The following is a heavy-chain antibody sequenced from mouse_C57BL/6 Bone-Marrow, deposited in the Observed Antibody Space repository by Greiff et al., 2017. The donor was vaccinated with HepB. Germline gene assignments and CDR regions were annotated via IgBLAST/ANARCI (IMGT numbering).Heavy chain of an antibody. J-gene: IGHJ2*01. Sequence: DVQLQESGPELVKPGASVKISCKASGYSFTGYYMNWVKQSPEKSLEWIGEINPSTGGTTYNQKFKAKATLTVDKSSSTAYMQLKSLTSEDSAVYYCASWCAFDYWGQGTTLTVAS. CDR3: ASWCAFDY. CDR1: GYSFTGYY. CDR2: INPSTGGT. V-gene: IGHV1-42*01. D-gene: IGHD1-1*02.